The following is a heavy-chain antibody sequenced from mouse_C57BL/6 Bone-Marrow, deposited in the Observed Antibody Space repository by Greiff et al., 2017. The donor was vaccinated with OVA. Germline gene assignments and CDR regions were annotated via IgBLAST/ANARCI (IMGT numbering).Heavy chain of an antibody. CDR3: ARERKIYYGNYEGFAY. V-gene: IGHV1-67*01. Sequence: QVQLQQSGPELVRPGVSVKISCKGSGYTFTDYAMHWVKQSHAKSLEWIGVISTYYGDASYNQKFKDKATMTADKSSSTAYMQLSSLTSEDSAVYYCARERKIYYGNYEGFAYWGQGTLVTVSA. J-gene: IGHJ3*01. CDR2: ISTYYGDA. CDR1: GYTFTDYA. D-gene: IGHD2-1*01.